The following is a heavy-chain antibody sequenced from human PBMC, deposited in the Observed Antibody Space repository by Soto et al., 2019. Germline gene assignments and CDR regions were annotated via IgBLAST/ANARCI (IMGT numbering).Heavy chain of an antibody. CDR3: AKHSSGWYNHYYGMDV. V-gene: IGHV3-23*01. CDR1: GFTFSSYA. CDR2: ISGSGGST. D-gene: IGHD6-19*01. J-gene: IGHJ6*02. Sequence: GGSLRLSCAASGFTFSSYAMSWVRQAPGKGLEWVSAISGSGGSTYYADSVKGRFTISRDNSKNTLYLQMNSLRAEDTAVYYCAKHSSGWYNHYYGMDVWGQGTTVTVS.